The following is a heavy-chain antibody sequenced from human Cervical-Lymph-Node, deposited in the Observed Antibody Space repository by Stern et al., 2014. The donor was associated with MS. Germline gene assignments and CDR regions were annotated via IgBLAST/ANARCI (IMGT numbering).Heavy chain of an antibody. CDR2: ITWDSNTI. CDR1: GFTFGDYG. V-gene: IGHV3-9*01. Sequence: QLVQSGGGLVQPGRSLRLSCAASGFTFGDYGMHWVRQVPGKGLEWVSGITWDSNTIDYADSVRGRFTISRDNAKNSLYLQMNSLRTEDTALYYCAKVLEGTVGATRPFDYWGQGTLVTVSS. J-gene: IGHJ4*02. D-gene: IGHD1-26*01. CDR3: AKVLEGTVGATRPFDY.